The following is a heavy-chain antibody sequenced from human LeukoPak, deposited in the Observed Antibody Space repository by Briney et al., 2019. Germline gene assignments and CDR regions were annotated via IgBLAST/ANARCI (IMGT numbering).Heavy chain of an antibody. CDR1: GFIFNNYG. CDR2: ISYDGSNK. J-gene: IGHJ4*02. V-gene: IGHV3-30*18. Sequence: PGGSLRLSCAASGFIFNNYGMHWVRQAPGKGLEWVAVISYDGSNKNYADSVKGRFTISRDSSKNTVYPQMNSLRVEDTAVYYCAKDWAPYCGGDCYFNYWGQGTLVTVSS. D-gene: IGHD2-21*02. CDR3: AKDWAPYCGGDCYFNY.